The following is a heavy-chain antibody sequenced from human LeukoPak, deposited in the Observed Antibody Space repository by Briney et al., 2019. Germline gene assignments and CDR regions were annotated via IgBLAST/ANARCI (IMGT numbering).Heavy chain of an antibody. V-gene: IGHV1-24*01. CDR3: ATLPYYYDSSGYHTRFDY. CDR2: FDPEDGET. Sequence: ASVKVSCKVSGYTLTELSMHWVRQAPGKGLEWMGGFDPEDGETIYAQKFQGRVTMTEDTSTDTAYMELSSLRSEDTAVYYCATLPYYYDSSGYHTRFDYWGQGTLVTVSS. J-gene: IGHJ4*02. D-gene: IGHD3-22*01. CDR1: GYTLTELS.